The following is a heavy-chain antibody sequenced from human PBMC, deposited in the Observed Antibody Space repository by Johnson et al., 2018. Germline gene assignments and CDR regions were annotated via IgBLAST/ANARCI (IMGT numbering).Heavy chain of an antibody. CDR1: GFAFNIYS. J-gene: IGHJ2*01. V-gene: IGHV3-48*01. Sequence: VQLQESGGGLVQXGGSLRLXCAASGFAFNIYSMNWVRLAPGKGLEWVSYMTSDERTIHSAASVKGRFTIFRANVRKLVFLQMNRPRSEDTAVYYCVRSVSWYFDLWGRGTLVTVSS. CDR2: MTSDERTI. CDR3: VRSVSWYFDL.